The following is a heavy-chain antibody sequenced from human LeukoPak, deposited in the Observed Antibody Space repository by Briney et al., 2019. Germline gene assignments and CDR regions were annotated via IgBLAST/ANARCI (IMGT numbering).Heavy chain of an antibody. V-gene: IGHV4-59*08. CDR3: ARRSEMATIDFDY. Sequence: SETLSLTCTVSGASITNYYWSWIRQPPGKGLEYIGHIYYTGTTDYNPSLKSRVTISVDTSKNQFSLKLSSVTAADTAVYYCARRSEMATIDFDYWGQGTLVTVSS. CDR2: IYYTGTT. D-gene: IGHD5-24*01. J-gene: IGHJ4*02. CDR1: GASITNYY.